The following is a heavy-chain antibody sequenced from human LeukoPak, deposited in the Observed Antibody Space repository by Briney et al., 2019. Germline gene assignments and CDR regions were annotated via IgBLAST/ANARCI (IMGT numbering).Heavy chain of an antibody. V-gene: IGHV1-46*01. D-gene: IGHD1-26*01. CDR2: INPSGGST. CDR3: AREQSVGATLHY. Sequence: ASVKVSCKASGYTFTSYYMHWVRQAPGQGLEWMGIINPSGGSTSYAQKFQGRVTMTRDMSTSTVYMELSSLRSEDTAVYYCAREQSVGATLHYWGQGTLVTVSS. CDR1: GYTFTSYY. J-gene: IGHJ4*02.